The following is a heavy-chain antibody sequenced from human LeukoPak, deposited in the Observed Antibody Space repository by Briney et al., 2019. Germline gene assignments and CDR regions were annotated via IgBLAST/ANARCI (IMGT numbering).Heavy chain of an antibody. CDR2: LNYSGRT. CDR3: SRLLEYDNNGYPDTFDI. J-gene: IGHJ3*02. CDR1: GGSISAYY. V-gene: IGHV4-59*01. Sequence: SETLSLTCTVPGGSISAYYWSWIRQAPGKGLEWIACLNYSGRTKYNPSLRSRVTISLDTSNNHFSLQLRSVTAADTAVYYCSRLLEYDNNGYPDTFDIWGQGTLVTVSS. D-gene: IGHD3-22*01.